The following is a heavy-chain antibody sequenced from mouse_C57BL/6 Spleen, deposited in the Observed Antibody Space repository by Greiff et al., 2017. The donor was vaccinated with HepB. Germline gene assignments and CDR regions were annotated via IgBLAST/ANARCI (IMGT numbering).Heavy chain of an antibody. CDR1: GFNIKDDY. CDR3: TTCYYGSSYY. D-gene: IGHD1-1*01. J-gene: IGHJ2*01. CDR2: IDPENGDT. V-gene: IGHV14-4*01. Sequence: VQLQQSGAELVRPGASVKLSCTASGFNIKDDYMHWVKQRPEQGLEWIGWIDPENGDTEYASKFQGKATITADTSSNTAYLQLSSLTSEDTAVYYCTTCYYGSSYYWGQGTTLTVSS.